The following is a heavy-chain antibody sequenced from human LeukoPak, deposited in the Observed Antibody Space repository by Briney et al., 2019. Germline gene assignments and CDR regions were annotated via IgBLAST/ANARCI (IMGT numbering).Heavy chain of an antibody. Sequence: GGSLRLSCAASGFTFKTYWMHWVRQDPGKGLVWVSRINSDGSNTDYADSVKGRFTISRDNAKNTLFLQMTSLRAEDTAVYYCGRDRLGRSDAFDIWGQGPMVTVSS. CDR3: GRDRLGRSDAFDI. CDR1: GFTFKTYW. V-gene: IGHV3-74*01. D-gene: IGHD1-26*01. CDR2: INSDGSNT. J-gene: IGHJ3*02.